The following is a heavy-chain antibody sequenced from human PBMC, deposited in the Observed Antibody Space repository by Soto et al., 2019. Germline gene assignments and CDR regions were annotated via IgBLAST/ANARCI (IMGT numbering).Heavy chain of an antibody. D-gene: IGHD6-19*01. V-gene: IGHV3-33*01. CDR2: IWYDGSNK. Sequence: QVQLVESGGGVVQPGRSLRLSCAASGFTFSSYGMHWVRQAPGKGLEWVAVIWYDGSNKYYADSVKGRFTISRDNSKNTLYRQMNSLRAEDTAVYYCAREYSSGWSYFDYWGQGTLVTVSS. CDR1: GFTFSSYG. CDR3: AREYSSGWSYFDY. J-gene: IGHJ4*02.